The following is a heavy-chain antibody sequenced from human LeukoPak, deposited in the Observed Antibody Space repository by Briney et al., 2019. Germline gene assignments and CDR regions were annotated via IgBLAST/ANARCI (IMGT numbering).Heavy chain of an antibody. V-gene: IGHV3-23*01. D-gene: IGHD3-10*01. CDR2: ISGSGGST. Sequence: GGSLRLSCAASGFTFSSYAMSWVRQAPGKGLEWVSAISGSGGSTYYADSVKGRFTISRDNSKNTLYLQMNSLRAEDTAVYYCARRRVGSGSYYNVGGYYFDNWGQGTLVTVSS. J-gene: IGHJ4*02. CDR1: GFTFSSYA. CDR3: ARRRVGSGSYYNVGGYYFDN.